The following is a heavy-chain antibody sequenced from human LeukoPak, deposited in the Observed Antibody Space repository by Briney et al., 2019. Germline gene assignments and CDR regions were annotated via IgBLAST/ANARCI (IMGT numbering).Heavy chain of an antibody. CDR3: ARDSGITKDAFDI. CDR1: GGSISSGSYY. CDR2: IYTSGST. Sequence: SETLSPTCTVSGGSISSGSYYWSWIRQPAGKGLEWIGRIYTSGSTNYNPSLKSRVTISLDTSKNQFSLKLSYVTAADTALYYCARDSGITKDAFDIWGQGTMVTVSS. J-gene: IGHJ3*02. V-gene: IGHV4-61*02. D-gene: IGHD3-10*01.